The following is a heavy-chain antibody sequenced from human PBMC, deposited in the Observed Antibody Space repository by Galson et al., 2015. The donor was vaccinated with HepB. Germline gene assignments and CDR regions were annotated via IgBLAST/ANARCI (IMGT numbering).Heavy chain of an antibody. D-gene: IGHD6-19*01. J-gene: IGHJ3*02. CDR2: INAGNGNT. CDR3: AREEGIAVAGRESGQAGDDAFDI. V-gene: IGHV1-3*01. Sequence: SVKVSCKASGYTFTSYAMHWVRQAPGQRLEWMGWINAGNGNTKYSQKFQGRVTITRDTSASTAYMELSSLRSEDSAVYYCAREEGIAVAGRESGQAGDDAFDIWGQGTMVTVSS. CDR1: GYTFTSYA.